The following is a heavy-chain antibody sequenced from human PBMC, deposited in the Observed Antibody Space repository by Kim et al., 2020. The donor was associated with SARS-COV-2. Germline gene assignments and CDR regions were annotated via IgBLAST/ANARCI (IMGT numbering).Heavy chain of an antibody. D-gene: IGHD6-19*01. V-gene: IGHV3-33*01. CDR3: ARDLSGRKQWLSSVY. CDR1: GFTFSSYG. J-gene: IGHJ4*01. Sequence: GGSLRLSCAASGFTFSSYGMHWVRQAPGKGLEWVAVLWYDGSNKYYVDSVKGRFTISRDNSKNTLYLQMNSLRAEDTAVYYCARDLSGRKQWLSSVYWG. CDR2: LWYDGSNK.